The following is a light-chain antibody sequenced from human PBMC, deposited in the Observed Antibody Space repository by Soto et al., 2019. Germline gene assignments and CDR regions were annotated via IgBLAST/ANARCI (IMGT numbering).Light chain of an antibody. J-gene: IGKJ1*01. V-gene: IGKV1-5*01. CDR1: QSISSS. CDR2: DAS. CDR3: QQYNGFSRT. Sequence: DIQMTQSPSTLSTSLGDRVTITCRASQSISSSLAWYQQKPGKAPKLLIYDASNLERGVPSRFSGSGSGTEFTLTISSLQPDDFATYYCQQYNGFSRTFGQGTKVEIK.